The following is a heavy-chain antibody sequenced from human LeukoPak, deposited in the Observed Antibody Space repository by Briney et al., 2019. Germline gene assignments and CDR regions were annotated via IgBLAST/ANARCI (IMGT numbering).Heavy chain of an antibody. CDR2: IYHSGNT. V-gene: IGHV4-38-2*01. J-gene: IGHJ4*02. CDR1: AYSISSGYY. D-gene: IGHD3-10*01. Sequence: PSETLSLTCAVSAYSISSGYYWGWIRQPPGKGLEWIGSIYHSGNTYYNPSLKSRVTISVDTSKNQFSLKLSSVTAADTAVYYCARGRGVAAKDYWGQGTLVTVSS. CDR3: ARGRGVAAKDY.